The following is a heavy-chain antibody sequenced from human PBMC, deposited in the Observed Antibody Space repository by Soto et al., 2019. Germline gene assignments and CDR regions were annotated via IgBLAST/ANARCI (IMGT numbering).Heavy chain of an antibody. CDR3: ARESLAVAGTWYFDY. CDR2: INAGNGNT. V-gene: IGHV1-3*01. D-gene: IGHD6-19*01. J-gene: IGHJ4*02. CDR1: GYTFTSYA. Sequence: GASVKVSCKASGYTFTSYAMHWVRQAPGQRLEWMGWINAGNGNTKYSQKFQGRVTITRDTSASTAYMELSSLRSEDTAVYYCARESLAVAGTWYFDYWGQGTRVTVSS.